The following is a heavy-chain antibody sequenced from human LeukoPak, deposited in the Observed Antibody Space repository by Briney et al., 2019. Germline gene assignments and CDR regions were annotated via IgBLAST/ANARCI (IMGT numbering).Heavy chain of an antibody. CDR3: ARDLTGYARYFDY. J-gene: IGHJ4*02. CDR2: ISSSSSTI. V-gene: IGHV3-48*01. CDR1: GFTFSSYS. D-gene: IGHD3-9*01. Sequence: GGSLRLSCAASGFTFSSYSMNWVRQAPGKGLEWVSYISSSSSTIYYADSVKGRFTISRDSAKNSLYLQMNSLRAEDTAVYYCARDLTGYARYFDYWGQGTLVTVSS.